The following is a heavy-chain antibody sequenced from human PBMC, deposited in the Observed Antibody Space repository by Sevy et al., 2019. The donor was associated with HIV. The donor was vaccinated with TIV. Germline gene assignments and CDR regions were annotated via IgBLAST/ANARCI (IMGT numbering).Heavy chain of an antibody. CDR3: ARRSDSDGLDP. CDR2: IYPGDSDT. J-gene: IGHJ5*02. CDR1: GYSFSTYW. V-gene: IGHV5-51*01. Sequence: GESLKISCKGSGYSFSTYWIGWVRQMPGKGLEWMGIIYPGDSDTRYSLSFQGQVTISADKSINTAYLQWSSLKASDTAMYYCARRSDSDGLDPWGQGTLVTVSS. D-gene: IGHD2-21*01.